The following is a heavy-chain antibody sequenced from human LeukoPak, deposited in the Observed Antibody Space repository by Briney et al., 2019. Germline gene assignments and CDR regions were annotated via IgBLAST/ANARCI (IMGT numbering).Heavy chain of an antibody. CDR2: INHSGST. V-gene: IGHV4-34*01. J-gene: IGHJ4*02. D-gene: IGHD5-24*01. CDR3: ARLAFRVGDGYRAGDRNFDY. Sequence: SETLSLTCTVSGGSISSYYWSWIRQPPGKGLEWIGEINHSGSTNYNPSLKSRVTISVDTSKNQFSLKLSSVTAADTAVYYCARLAFRVGDGYRAGDRNFDYWGQGTLVTVSS. CDR1: GGSISSYY.